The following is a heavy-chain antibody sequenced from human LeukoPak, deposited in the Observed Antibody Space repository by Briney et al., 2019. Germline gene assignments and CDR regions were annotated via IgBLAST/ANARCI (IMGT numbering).Heavy chain of an antibody. CDR2: IYYSGST. D-gene: IGHD6-13*01. J-gene: IGHJ4*02. CDR3: ARERGVWVDY. Sequence: SETLSLTCTVSGGSISSYYWSWIRQPPGKGLEWIGYIYYSGSTNYNPSLKSRVTISVDTSKNQFSLKLSSVTAADTAVYYCARERGVWVDYWGQGTLVTVSS. CDR1: GGSISSYY. V-gene: IGHV4-59*12.